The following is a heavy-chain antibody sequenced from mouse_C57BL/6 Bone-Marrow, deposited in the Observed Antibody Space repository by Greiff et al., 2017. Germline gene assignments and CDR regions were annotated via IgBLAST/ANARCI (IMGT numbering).Heavy chain of an antibody. CDR2: IDPENGDT. CDR1: GFNIKDDY. CDR3: TTSSYSNYVGY. D-gene: IGHD2-5*01. V-gene: IGHV14-4*01. Sequence: VQLQQSGAELVRPGASVKLSCTASGFNIKDDYMHWVQQRPEQGLEWIGWIDPENGDTEYASKFQGKATITADTSSNTAYLQLSSLTSEDTAVYYCTTSSYSNYVGYWGQGTTLTVSS. J-gene: IGHJ2*01.